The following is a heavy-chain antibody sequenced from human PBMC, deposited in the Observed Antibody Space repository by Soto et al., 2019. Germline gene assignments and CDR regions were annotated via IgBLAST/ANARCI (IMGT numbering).Heavy chain of an antibody. V-gene: IGHV5-10-1*01. D-gene: IGHD2-2*01. CDR1: GYSFTSYW. CDR3: ARHGGYCSSTSCSHPYYYYGMDV. CDR2: IDPSDSYT. Sequence: GESLKIYCKGSGYSFTSYWISGVRQMPGKGLEWMGRIDPSDSYTNYSPSFQGHVTISADKSISTAYLQWSSLKASDTAMYCCARHGGYCSSTSCSHPYYYYGMDVWGQGTTVTVSS. J-gene: IGHJ6*02.